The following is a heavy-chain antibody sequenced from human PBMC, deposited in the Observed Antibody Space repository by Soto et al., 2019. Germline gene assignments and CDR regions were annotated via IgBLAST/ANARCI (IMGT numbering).Heavy chain of an antibody. CDR3: ARDQSTSAIFGVVTLDY. J-gene: IGHJ4*02. V-gene: IGHV1-2*04. CDR1: GYTFTGYY. CDR2: INPNSGGT. Sequence: GASVKVSCKASGYTFTGYYMHWVRQASGQGLEWMGWINPNSGGTNYAQKFQGWVTMTRDTSISTAYMELSRLRSDDTAVYYCARDQSTSAIFGVVTLDYWGQGTLVTVSS. D-gene: IGHD3-3*01.